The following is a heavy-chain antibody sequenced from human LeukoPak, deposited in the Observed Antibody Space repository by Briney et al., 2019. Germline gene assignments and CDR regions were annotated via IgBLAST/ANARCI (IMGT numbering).Heavy chain of an antibody. CDR1: GFTFSNAW. D-gene: IGHD3-16*02. CDR3: TTGDDYIWGSYPDY. CDR2: IKSKTDGGTT. J-gene: IGHJ4*02. V-gene: IGHV3-15*01. Sequence: GGSLRLSCAASGFTFSNAWMSWVRQAPGKGLEWVGRIKSKTDGGTTDYAAPVKGRFTISRDDSKNTLYLQMNSLKTEDTGVYYCTTGDDYIWGSYPDYWGQGTLVTVSS.